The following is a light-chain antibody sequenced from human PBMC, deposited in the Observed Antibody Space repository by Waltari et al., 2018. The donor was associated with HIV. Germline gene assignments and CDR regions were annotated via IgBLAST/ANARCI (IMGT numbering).Light chain of an antibody. V-gene: IGKV1-39*01. CDR1: QSISTN. J-gene: IGKJ2*01. CDR3: QQSYSSPQA. Sequence: DFQMTQSPSSLSASVGDSVTITCRASQSISTNLNWYQQKPGKAPKLRIYAASSLQSGVPSRLSGSGSVTDFTRTISSLQPEDFATYYCQQSYSSPQAFGQGTKLQI. CDR2: AAS.